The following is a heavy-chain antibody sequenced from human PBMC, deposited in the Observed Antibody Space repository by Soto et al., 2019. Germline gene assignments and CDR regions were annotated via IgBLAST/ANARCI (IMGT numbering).Heavy chain of an antibody. CDR2: ISGSGGTP. CDR3: AMGLGGAGPLDF. J-gene: IGHJ4*02. D-gene: IGHD6-13*01. V-gene: IGHV3-23*01. Sequence: GGSLRLSCAASGFTFSYSAMSWARQAPGRGLEWVSTISGSGGTPYYADSVKGRFTISRDNSKNSLYLILNSLRADDTAIYYCAMGLGGAGPLDFWGQGALVTVSS. CDR1: GFTFSYSA.